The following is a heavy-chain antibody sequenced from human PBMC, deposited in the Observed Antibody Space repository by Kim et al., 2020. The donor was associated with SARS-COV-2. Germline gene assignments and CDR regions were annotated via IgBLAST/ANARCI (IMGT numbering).Heavy chain of an antibody. CDR3: TGDPSRRSDY. CDR2: SVM. J-gene: IGHJ4*02. Sequence: SVMVYADSVKGRFTISIDDAKKEVYVQMNSLRDEDMGVYYCTGDPSRRSDYWGQGTLVTVSS. V-gene: IGHV3-21*01.